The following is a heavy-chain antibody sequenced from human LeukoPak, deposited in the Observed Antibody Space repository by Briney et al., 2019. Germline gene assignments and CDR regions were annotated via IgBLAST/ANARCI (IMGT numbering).Heavy chain of an antibody. D-gene: IGHD1-7*01. CDR1: GFTVSSNY. CDR3: ARGVGTFRVYYMDV. Sequence: GGSLRLSCAASGFTVSSNYMSWVRQAPGKGLEWVSVIYSGGSTYYADSVKGRFTISRDNSKNTLYLQMNSLRAEGTAVYYCARGVGTFRVYYMDVWGKGTTVTVSS. CDR2: IYSGGST. J-gene: IGHJ6*03. V-gene: IGHV3-66*02.